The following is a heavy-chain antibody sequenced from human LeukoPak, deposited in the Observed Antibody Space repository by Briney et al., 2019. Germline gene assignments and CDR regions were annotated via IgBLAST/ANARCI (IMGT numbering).Heavy chain of an antibody. J-gene: IGHJ4*02. Sequence: PGGSLRLSCAASGFTFSSYGIRWVRQAPGKGLEWVAAISYDGTTTYYADSVKGRFTISRDNSKNTQYLQMNRLRAEDTVVYYCASVYPVGYWGQGTLVTVSS. CDR1: GFTFSSYG. CDR2: ISYDGTTT. V-gene: IGHV3-30*03. CDR3: ASVYPVGY.